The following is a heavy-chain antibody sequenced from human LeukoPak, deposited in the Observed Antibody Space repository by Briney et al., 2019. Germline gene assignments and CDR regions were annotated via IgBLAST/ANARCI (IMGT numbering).Heavy chain of an antibody. CDR3: ARDIRSYPCPLDY. J-gene: IGHJ4*02. D-gene: IGHD1-26*01. V-gene: IGHV3-48*03. CDR2: ISSSGKTI. CDR1: GFIFSGYE. Sequence: GGPLRLSCAVSGFIFSGYEMDWVRQPPGKGLEWVSFISSSGKTIYYADSVNGRFTISRDNAKNSLYLQMITLRAEDAAVYYCARDIRSYPCPLDYWGQGTLVTVSS.